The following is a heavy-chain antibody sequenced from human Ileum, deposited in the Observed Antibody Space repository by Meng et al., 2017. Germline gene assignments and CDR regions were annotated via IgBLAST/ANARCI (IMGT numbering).Heavy chain of an antibody. CDR2: ISSSSSYI. CDR3: ARERQDNRWFDP. J-gene: IGHJ5*02. V-gene: IGHV3-21*01. D-gene: IGHD1-1*01. Sequence: EVQLVESGGDLVKPGGSLRLSCAASGFTFSSYSMNWVRQDPGKGLEWVSSISSSSSYIYYADSLKGRFTISRDNAKNSLYLQMNSLRAEDTAVYYCARERQDNRWFDPWGQGTLVTVSS. CDR1: GFTFSSYS.